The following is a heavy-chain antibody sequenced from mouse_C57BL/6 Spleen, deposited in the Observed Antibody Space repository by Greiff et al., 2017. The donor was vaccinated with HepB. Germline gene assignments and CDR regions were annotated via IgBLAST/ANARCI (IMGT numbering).Heavy chain of an antibody. D-gene: IGHD1-1*02. CDR3: ARSVGSYAMDY. V-gene: IGHV1-59*01. CDR1: GYTFTSYW. Sequence: QVQLQQPGAELVRPGTSVKLSCKASGYTFTSYWMHWVKQRPGQGLEWIGVIDPSDSYTNYNQKFKGKATLTVDTSSSTAYMQLSSLTSEDSAVYYCARSVGSYAMDYWGQGTSATVSS. CDR2: IDPSDSYT. J-gene: IGHJ4*01.